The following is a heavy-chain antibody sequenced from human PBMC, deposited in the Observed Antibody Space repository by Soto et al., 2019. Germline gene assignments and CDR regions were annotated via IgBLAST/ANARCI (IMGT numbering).Heavy chain of an antibody. D-gene: IGHD5-18*01. J-gene: IGHJ4*02. CDR2: IRPSGGRT. CDR1: GYTFTNYH. CDR3: AREPNESYYFDY. Sequence: QVHLVQSGAEVKKPGASVKVSCKASGYTFTNYHIHWVRQAPGQGLEWLGIIRPSGGRTEYAQRFQGRVTMTRDTSTSTVYMELTSLTSEDTAVYYCAREPNESYYFDYWGQGTLVTVSS. V-gene: IGHV1-46*01.